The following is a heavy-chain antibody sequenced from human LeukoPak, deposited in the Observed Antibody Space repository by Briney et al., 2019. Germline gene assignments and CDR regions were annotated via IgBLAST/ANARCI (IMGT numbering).Heavy chain of an antibody. D-gene: IGHD2-15*01. CDR3: ARSGYCSGGSCSDYYYYGMDV. Sequence: ASVKVSCKASGCTFSSYAISWVRQAPGQGLEWMGRIIPILGIANYAQKFQGRVTITADKSTSTAYMELSSLRSEDTAVYYCARSGYCSGGSCSDYYYYGMDVWGQGTTVTVSS. V-gene: IGHV1-69*04. CDR2: IIPILGIA. J-gene: IGHJ6*02. CDR1: GCTFSSYA.